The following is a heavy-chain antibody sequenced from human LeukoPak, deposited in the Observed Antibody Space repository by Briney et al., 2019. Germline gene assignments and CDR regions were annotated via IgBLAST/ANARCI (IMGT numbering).Heavy chain of an antibody. V-gene: IGHV3-23*01. CDR2: ISGSGGST. CDR1: GFTFSSYA. J-gene: IGHJ4*02. D-gene: IGHD2-15*01. Sequence: GGSLRLSCEASGFTFSSYAMSWVRQAPGKGLEWVSAISGSGGSTYYADSVKGRFTISRDNSKNTLYLQMNSLRAEDTAVYYCAKGDIVVVVAATPLYFDYWGQGTLVTVSS. CDR3: AKGDIVVVVAATPLYFDY.